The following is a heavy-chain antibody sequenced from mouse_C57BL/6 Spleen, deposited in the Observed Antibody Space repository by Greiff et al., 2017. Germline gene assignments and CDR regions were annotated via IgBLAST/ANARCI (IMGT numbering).Heavy chain of an antibody. J-gene: IGHJ3*01. Sequence: EVKLVESGGGLVQPGGSLKLSCAASGFTFSAYYMYWVRQTPEKRLEWVAYLSNGGGSTYYPDTVKGRFTISRDNAKNTLYLQMSRLKSEDTAMYYCAREGYLPFAYWGQGTLVTVSA. CDR3: AREGYLPFAY. V-gene: IGHV5-12*01. CDR2: LSNGGGST. CDR1: GFTFSAYY.